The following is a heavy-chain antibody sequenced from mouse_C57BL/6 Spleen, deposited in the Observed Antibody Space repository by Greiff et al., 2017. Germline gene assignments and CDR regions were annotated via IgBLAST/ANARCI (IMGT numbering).Heavy chain of an antibody. CDR1: GFTFSDYG. Sequence: EVQLVESGGGLVQPGGSLKLSCAASGFTFSDYGMAWVRQAPRKGPEWVAFISNLAYSIYYADTVTGRFTISRENAKNTLYLEMSSLRSEDTAMYYCARQDDYDPAWFAYWGKGTLVTVSA. CDR3: ARQDDYDPAWFAY. CDR2: ISNLAYSI. V-gene: IGHV5-15*01. J-gene: IGHJ3*01. D-gene: IGHD2-4*01.